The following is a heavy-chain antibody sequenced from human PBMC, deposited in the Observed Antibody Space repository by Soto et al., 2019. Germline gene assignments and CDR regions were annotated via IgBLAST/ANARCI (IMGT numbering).Heavy chain of an antibody. V-gene: IGHV3-23*01. CDR1: GFTFSSYA. Sequence: EVQLLESGGGLVQPGGSLRLSCAASGFTFSSYAMSWVRQAPGKGLEWVSAISGSGGSTYYADSVKGRFTISRDNSKNTLYLQMNSLRAEXTAVXYCXXGADYGDYLYYFDYWGQGTLVTVSS. CDR2: ISGSGGST. D-gene: IGHD4-17*01. J-gene: IGHJ4*02. CDR3: XXGADYGDYLYYFDY.